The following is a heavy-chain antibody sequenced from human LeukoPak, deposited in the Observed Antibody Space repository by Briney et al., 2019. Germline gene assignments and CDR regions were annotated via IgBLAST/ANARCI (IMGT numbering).Heavy chain of an antibody. V-gene: IGHV3-7*03. CDR3: ASGTYYGSGSWGY. D-gene: IGHD3-10*01. CDR1: GFTFSNYW. Sequence: GGSLRLSCAASGFTFSNYWMTWVRQAPGKGLEWVANIGQDGGEKYYVDSVKGRFTISRDNTKNSLYLQMNSLRDEDTAVYYCASGTYYGSGSWGYWGQGTLVTVSS. CDR2: IGQDGGEK. J-gene: IGHJ4*02.